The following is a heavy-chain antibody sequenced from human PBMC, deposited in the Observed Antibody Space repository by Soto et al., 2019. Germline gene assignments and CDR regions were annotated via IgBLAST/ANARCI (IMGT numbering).Heavy chain of an antibody. V-gene: IGHV3-30*18. J-gene: IGHJ4*02. CDR1: GFTFSSYG. CDR3: AKGGVGVLFDY. D-gene: IGHD2-8*02. CDR2: ISYDGSNK. Sequence: QVQLVESGGGVVQPGRSLRLSCAASGFTFSSYGMHWVRQAPGKGLEWVAVISYDGSNKYYADSVKGRFTISRDNSKNTLYLQMNSLRAEDTAVYYCAKGGVGVLFDYWGQGTLVTVSS.